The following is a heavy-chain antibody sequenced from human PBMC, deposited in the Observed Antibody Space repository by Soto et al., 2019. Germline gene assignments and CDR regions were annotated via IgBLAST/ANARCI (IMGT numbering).Heavy chain of an antibody. V-gene: IGHV1-69*04. CDR3: LTEAGTYGGVDY. CDR2: LIPDIDIP. CDR1: GGTFSSSL. D-gene: IGHD6-19*01. J-gene: IGHJ4*02. Sequence: QVQLVQSGTEVKKPGSSVKVSCKASGGTFSSSLFSWVRQAPGQRLEWLGRLIPDIDIPHYAQSLQGRVTISADKVPSTVYLELRSPRSEDTAIYYCLTEAGTYGGVDYWGQGTLVTVSS.